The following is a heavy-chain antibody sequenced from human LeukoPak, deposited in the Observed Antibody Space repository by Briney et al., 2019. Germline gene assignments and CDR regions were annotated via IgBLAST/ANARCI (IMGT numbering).Heavy chain of an antibody. CDR1: GYSFNTYW. Sequence: GESLKISCKGSGYSFNTYWIGWVRQMPGKGLEWMGIIYPGDSDARYSPSFQGQVTISADKSISTAYLQWSSLKASDTAMYYCARRCYYYDSSGYRRPYYFDYWGQGTLVAVSS. CDR2: IYPGDSDA. CDR3: ARRCYYYDSSGYRRPYYFDY. D-gene: IGHD3-22*01. V-gene: IGHV5-51*01. J-gene: IGHJ4*02.